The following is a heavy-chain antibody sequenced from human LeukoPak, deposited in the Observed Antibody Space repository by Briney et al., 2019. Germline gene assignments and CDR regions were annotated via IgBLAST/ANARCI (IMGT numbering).Heavy chain of an antibody. CDR3: AREDIAAAFDY. CDR1: GYTFTGYY. J-gene: IGHJ4*02. V-gene: IGHV1-2*02. D-gene: IGHD6-6*01. Sequence: ASVKVSCKASGYTFTGYYMPWVRQAPGQGLEWMGWINPNSGGTNYAQKFQGRVTMTRDTTISTAYMELSRLRSDDTAVYYCAREDIAAAFDYWGQGTLVTVSS. CDR2: INPNSGGT.